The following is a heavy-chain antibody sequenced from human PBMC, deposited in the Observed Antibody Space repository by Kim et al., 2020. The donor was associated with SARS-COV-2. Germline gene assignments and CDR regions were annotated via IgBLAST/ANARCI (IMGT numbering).Heavy chain of an antibody. Sequence: SETLSLTCTVSGGSVSSGSYYWSWIRQPPGKGLEWIGYIYYSGSTNYNPSLKSRVTISVDTSKNQFSLKLSSVTAADTAVYYCARVGGGLPWYYGMDVWGQGTTVTVSS. J-gene: IGHJ6*02. D-gene: IGHD3-16*01. CDR3: ARVGGGLPWYYGMDV. CDR1: GGSVSSGSYY. CDR2: IYYSGST. V-gene: IGHV4-61*01.